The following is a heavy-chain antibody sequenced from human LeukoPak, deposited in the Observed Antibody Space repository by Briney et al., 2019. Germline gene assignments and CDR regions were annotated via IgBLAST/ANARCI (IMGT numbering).Heavy chain of an antibody. CDR2: ISAYNGNT. V-gene: IGHV1-18*01. J-gene: IGHJ6*03. Sequence: GASVKVSCNASGYTFTSYGISWVRQAPGQGLEWMGWISAYNGNTNYPQKLQGRVTMTPETSTTTAYMELRSLRSDDTAVYYCARAFGIVVVPAAPDGAYYYYYMDVWGKGTTVTVSS. CDR1: GYTFTSYG. D-gene: IGHD2-2*01. CDR3: ARAFGIVVVPAAPDGAYYYYYMDV.